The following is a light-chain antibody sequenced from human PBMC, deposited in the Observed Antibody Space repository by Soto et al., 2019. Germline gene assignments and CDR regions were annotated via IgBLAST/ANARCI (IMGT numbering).Light chain of an antibody. J-gene: IGLJ2*01. Sequence: QSALTQPASVSGSPGQSITISCTGTSSDVGGYDYVSWYQQHPGKAPKLMIYDVTNRPSGVSNRFSGSKSGNTASLTISGRQAEDDTDYYCSSYTSSSTLVFGGGTKRTVL. CDR3: SSYTSSSTLV. CDR2: DVT. CDR1: SSDVGGYDY. V-gene: IGLV2-14*03.